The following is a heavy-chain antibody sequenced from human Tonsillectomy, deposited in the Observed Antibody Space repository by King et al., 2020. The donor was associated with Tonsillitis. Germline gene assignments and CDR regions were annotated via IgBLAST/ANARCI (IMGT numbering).Heavy chain of an antibody. V-gene: IGHV1-46*01. Sequence: EQLVQSGAEVKKPGASVKVSCKASGYTFTSYYMHWVRQAPGQGLEWMGIINPSGGSTSYAQKFQGRVTMTRDTSTSTVYMELSSLRSEDTAVYYCSRAHLWVGPIGYWGQGTLGPVSS. D-gene: IGHD3-10*01. J-gene: IGHJ4*02. CDR1: GYTFTSYY. CDR3: SRAHLWVGPIGY. CDR2: INPSGGST.